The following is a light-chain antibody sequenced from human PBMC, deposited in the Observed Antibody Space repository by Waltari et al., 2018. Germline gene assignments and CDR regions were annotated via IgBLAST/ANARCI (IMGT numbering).Light chain of an antibody. CDR2: WVF. CDR3: MQGTRWPYT. J-gene: IGKJ2*01. V-gene: IGKV2-30*02. CDR1: QSLVPVDGNTY. Sequence: VMTQSPVSLSVTLGQAASISCKSSQSLVPVDGNTYLNWFHQRPGQSPRLLSYWVFNRDSGVPDRFSGSGSGTDFTLRISRVEAEDFGVYYCMQGTRWPYTFGQGTQLDIK.